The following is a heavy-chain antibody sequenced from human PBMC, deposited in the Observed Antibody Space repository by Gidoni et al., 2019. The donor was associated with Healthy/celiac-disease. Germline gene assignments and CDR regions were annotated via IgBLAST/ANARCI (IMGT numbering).Heavy chain of an antibody. CDR3: ARDYPDIVVVVAASGYFQH. CDR1: GYTFTGYY. J-gene: IGHJ1*01. D-gene: IGHD2-15*01. Sequence: QVQLVQSGAEVKKPGASVKVSCKASGYTFTGYYMHWVRQAPGQGLEWMGWINPNSGGTNYAQKFQGRVTMTRDTSISTAYMELSRLRSDDTAVYYCARDYPDIVVVVAASGYFQHWGQGTLVTVSS. CDR2: INPNSGGT. V-gene: IGHV1-2*02.